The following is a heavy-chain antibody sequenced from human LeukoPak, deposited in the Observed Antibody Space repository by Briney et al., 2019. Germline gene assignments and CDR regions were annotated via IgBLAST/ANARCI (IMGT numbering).Heavy chain of an antibody. D-gene: IGHD3-3*01. CDR2: ISAYKGNT. Sequence: ASVKVSCKASGYTFTSYGISWVRQAPGQGLEWMGWISAYKGNTNYAQKLQGRVTMTTDTSTSTAYMELRSLRSDDTAVYYCARGPDYDFWSGYSNYYYMDVWGKGTTVTVSS. V-gene: IGHV1-18*01. J-gene: IGHJ6*03. CDR1: GYTFTSYG. CDR3: ARGPDYDFWSGYSNYYYMDV.